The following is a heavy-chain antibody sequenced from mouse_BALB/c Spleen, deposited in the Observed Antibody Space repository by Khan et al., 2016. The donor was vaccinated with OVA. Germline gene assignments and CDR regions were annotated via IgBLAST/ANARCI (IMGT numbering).Heavy chain of an antibody. J-gene: IGHJ2*01. D-gene: IGHD2-14*01. V-gene: IGHV1S136*01. CDR3: AKNYRYDVYFDY. CDR2: IYPFNVDT. Sequence: EVQLQESGPDLVKPGASVRMSCKASGYTFTSYVMHWLRQKPGQGLEWIGYIYPFNVDTKYNDKFKGKATLTSDKSSSTAYMELSSLTSEDSAVYDCAKNYRYDVYFDYWGQGTTLTVSS. CDR1: GYTFTSYV.